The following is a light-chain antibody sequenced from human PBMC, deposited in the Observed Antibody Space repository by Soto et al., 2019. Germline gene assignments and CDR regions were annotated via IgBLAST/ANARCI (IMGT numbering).Light chain of an antibody. J-gene: IGKJ1*01. Sequence: DIQMTQSSSTLCGAEGVRVTMTCRASQTISSWSAWYQQKPGKAPKLLIYKASTLKSGVPSRFSGSGSGTEITLAISSLQPDDFATYYCQHYNSYSEAFGQGTKVDIK. CDR3: QHYNSYSEA. CDR1: QTISSW. CDR2: KAS. V-gene: IGKV1-5*03.